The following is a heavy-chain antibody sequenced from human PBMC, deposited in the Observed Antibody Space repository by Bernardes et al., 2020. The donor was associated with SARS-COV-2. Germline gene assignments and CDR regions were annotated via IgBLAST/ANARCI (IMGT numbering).Heavy chain of an antibody. CDR1: GFTFSSYW. J-gene: IGHJ4*02. V-gene: IGHV3-74*01. CDR3: VRGPSDGHGRFEY. CDR2: ISRDGKTT. Sequence: GSLRISCTASGFTFSSYWMHWVRQAPGKGLVWVSRISRDGKTTTYADSVKGRFTISRDNARNTLYLQMNSLRDEDTALYYCVRGPSDGHGRFEYWGQGTLGTVSS.